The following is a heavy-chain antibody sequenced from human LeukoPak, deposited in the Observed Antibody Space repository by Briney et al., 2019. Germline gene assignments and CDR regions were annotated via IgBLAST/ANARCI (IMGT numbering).Heavy chain of an antibody. Sequence: RASVKVSCKASGGTFSSYAISWVRQAPGQGLEWMGRIIPILGIANYAQKFQGRVTITADKSTSTAYMELSSLRSEDTAAYYCARTAGEGWFDPWGQGTLVTVSS. CDR2: IIPILGIA. CDR1: GGTFSSYA. D-gene: IGHD6-13*01. V-gene: IGHV1-69*04. CDR3: ARTAGEGWFDP. J-gene: IGHJ5*02.